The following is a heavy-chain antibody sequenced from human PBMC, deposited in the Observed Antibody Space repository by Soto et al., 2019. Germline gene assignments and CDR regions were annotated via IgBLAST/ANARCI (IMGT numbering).Heavy chain of an antibody. D-gene: IGHD6-6*01. CDR3: ATRIAARLMYYYGMDV. V-gene: IGHV4-39*01. CDR1: GGSISSSSYY. J-gene: IGHJ6*02. CDR2: IYYSGST. Sequence: SETLSHTCTVSGGSISSSSYYWGWIRQPPGKGLEWIGSIYYSGSTYYNPSLKSRVTISVDTSKNQFSLKLSSVTAADTAVYYCATRIAARLMYYYGMDVWGQGTTVTV.